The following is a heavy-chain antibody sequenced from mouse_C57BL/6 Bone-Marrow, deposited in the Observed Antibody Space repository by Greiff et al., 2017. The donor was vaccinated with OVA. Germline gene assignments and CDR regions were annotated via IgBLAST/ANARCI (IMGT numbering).Heavy chain of an antibody. J-gene: IGHJ4*01. CDR1: GYTFTSYW. Sequence: QVQLKQPGAELVRPGSSVKLSCKASGYTFTSYWMHWVKQRPIQGLEWIGNIDPSDSETHYNQKFKDKATLTVDKSSSTAYMQLSSLTSEDSAVYYCAREEIYYDYDGGGVDYWGQGTSVTVSS. CDR2: IDPSDSET. CDR3: AREEIYYDYDGGGVDY. V-gene: IGHV1-52*01. D-gene: IGHD2-4*01.